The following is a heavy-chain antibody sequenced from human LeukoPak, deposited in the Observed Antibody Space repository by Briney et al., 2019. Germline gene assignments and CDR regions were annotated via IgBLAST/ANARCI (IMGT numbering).Heavy chain of an antibody. CDR3: ARDLYFGRYSSSWSFDY. D-gene: IGHD6-13*01. CDR1: GYTFTSYG. CDR2: ISAYNGNT. Sequence: ASVKVSCKASGYTFTSYGISWVRQAPGQGLEWMGWISAYNGNTNYAQKLQGRATMTTDTSTSTAYMELRSLRSDDTAVYYCARDLYFGRYSSSWSFDYWGQGTLVTVSS. J-gene: IGHJ4*02. V-gene: IGHV1-18*01.